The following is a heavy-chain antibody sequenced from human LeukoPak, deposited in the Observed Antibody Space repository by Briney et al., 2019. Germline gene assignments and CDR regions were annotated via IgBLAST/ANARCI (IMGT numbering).Heavy chain of an antibody. CDR2: MNPNSGNT. V-gene: IGHV1-8*01. CDR3: ATGTNYDILTGYYHTRYFDL. CDR1: GYTFTSYD. J-gene: IGHJ2*01. D-gene: IGHD3-9*01. Sequence: GAAVKVSCKASGYTFTSYDINWVRQATGQGLEWMGWMNPNSGNTGYAQKFQGRVTMTEDTSTDTAYMELSSLRSEDTAVYYCATGTNYDILTGYYHTRYFDLWGRGTLVTVSS.